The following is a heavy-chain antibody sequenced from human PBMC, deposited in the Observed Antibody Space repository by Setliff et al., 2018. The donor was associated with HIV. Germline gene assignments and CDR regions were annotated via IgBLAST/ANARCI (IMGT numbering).Heavy chain of an antibody. D-gene: IGHD3-10*01. V-gene: IGHV4-4*02. CDR2: ISHSGST. CDR1: GGSIRTGDW. J-gene: IGHJ6*03. CDR3: ARDYYDDSYYRPGIYYYYYMDV. Sequence: KASETLSLTCAVSGGSIRTGDWWSWVRQSPGEGLEWIGEISHSGSTNYNPSLRSRVTISVDTSSNQFSLKLSSVTAADTAVYYCARDYYDDSYYRPGIYYYYYMDVWGKGTTVTVSS.